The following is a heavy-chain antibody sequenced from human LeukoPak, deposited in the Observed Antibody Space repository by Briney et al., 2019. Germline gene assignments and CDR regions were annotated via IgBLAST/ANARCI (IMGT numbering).Heavy chain of an antibody. CDR2: SDYSGGT. V-gene: IGHV4-39*01. D-gene: IGHD4-17*01. Sequence: SETLSLTCTVSGXSISSTVHYWAWIRQSPGKGLEWIGSSDYSGGTTYNPSLNSRVTVSVDTSKNQFSLKLTSVTAADTAVYYCARDFGDFRTDYWGQGTLVTVSS. J-gene: IGHJ4*02. CDR3: ARDFGDFRTDY. CDR1: GXSISSTVHY.